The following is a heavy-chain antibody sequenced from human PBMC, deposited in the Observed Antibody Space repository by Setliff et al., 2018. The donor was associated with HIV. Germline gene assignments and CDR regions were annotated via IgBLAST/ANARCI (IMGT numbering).Heavy chain of an antibody. CDR1: GYSFTSYW. CDR2: IYPDESDS. CDR3: AVWFGQVSGLHY. J-gene: IGHJ4*02. Sequence: PGESLKISCKGSGYSFTSYWINWVRQMPGKGLEWMGVIYPDESDSRYSPSFQGQVTISADKSISTAYLQWSSLKAADTAMYYCAVWFGQVSGLHYWGQGTLVTVSS. D-gene: IGHD3-10*01. V-gene: IGHV5-51*01.